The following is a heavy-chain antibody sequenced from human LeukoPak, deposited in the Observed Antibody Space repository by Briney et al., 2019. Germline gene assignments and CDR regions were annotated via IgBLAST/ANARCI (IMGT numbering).Heavy chain of an antibody. J-gene: IGHJ4*02. Sequence: GGSLRLSCAASGFTFSSYGMHWVRQAPGKGLEWVAVISYDGSNKYYADSVKGRFTISRDNSKNTLYLQMNSLRAEDTAVYYCAKGVTGDRGYFDYWGQGTLVTVSS. V-gene: IGHV3-30*18. CDR1: GFTFSSYG. D-gene: IGHD7-27*01. CDR2: ISYDGSNK. CDR3: AKGVTGDRGYFDY.